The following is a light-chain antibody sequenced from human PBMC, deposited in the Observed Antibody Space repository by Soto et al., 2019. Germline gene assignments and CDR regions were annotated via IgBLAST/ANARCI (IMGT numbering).Light chain of an antibody. J-gene: IGLJ2*01. V-gene: IGLV2-14*01. CDR2: AVS. CDR3: SSYTSISTLL. CDR1: SSDVGGYNY. Sequence: QSALTQPASVSGSPGQSITISCTGTSSDVGGYNYVSWYQQHPGKAPKLMIYAVSNRPSGVSNRFSGSKSGNTASLTISGLQAEDEADYYCSSYTSISTLLFGGGTKVTVL.